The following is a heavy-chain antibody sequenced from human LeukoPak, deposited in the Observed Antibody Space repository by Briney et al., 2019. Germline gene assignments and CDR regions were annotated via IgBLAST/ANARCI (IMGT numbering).Heavy chain of an antibody. CDR3: VREDVGYRGVVNDPYFDF. CDR1: GFTFSSYS. V-gene: IGHV3-48*01. Sequence: PGGSLRLSCAASGFTFSSYSMNWVRQAPGKGLEWVSYISSSSSSTIYYADSVKGRFTISRDNAKNSLYLQMNSLRAEDTAVYYCVREDVGYRGVVNDPYFDFWGQGTLVAVSS. D-gene: IGHD1-26*01. CDR2: ISSSSSSTI. J-gene: IGHJ4*02.